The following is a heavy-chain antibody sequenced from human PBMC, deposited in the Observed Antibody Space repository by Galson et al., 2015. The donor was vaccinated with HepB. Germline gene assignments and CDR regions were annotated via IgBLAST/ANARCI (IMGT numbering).Heavy chain of an antibody. D-gene: IGHD3-16*01. V-gene: IGHV1-18*04. CDR2: ISAYNGNT. CDR3: ARGGYDYIFNWFDP. J-gene: IGHJ5*02. Sequence: SVKVSCKASGYTFTSYGISWVRQAPGQGLEWMGWISAYNGNTNYAQKFQGRVTITADESTSTAYMELSSLRSEDTAVYYCARGGYDYIFNWFDPWGQGTLVTVSS. CDR1: GYTFTSYG.